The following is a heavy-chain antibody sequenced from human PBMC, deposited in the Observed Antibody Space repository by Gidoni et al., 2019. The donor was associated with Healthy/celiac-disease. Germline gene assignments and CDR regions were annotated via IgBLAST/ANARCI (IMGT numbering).Heavy chain of an antibody. D-gene: IGHD1-26*01. CDR2: FDSEDGET. Sequence: QVQLVQSGAEVTQPGASVTGSCKVSGYTLSELSMHWVRQAPGKGLEWMGGFDSEDGETIYAQKVQGRVTMTEDTSTVTAYMGLGSLRSEDTSVYYCATIYLWYGSYYFDYWGQGTLVTVSS. CDR1: GYTLSELS. J-gene: IGHJ4*02. V-gene: IGHV1-24*01. CDR3: ATIYLWYGSYYFDY.